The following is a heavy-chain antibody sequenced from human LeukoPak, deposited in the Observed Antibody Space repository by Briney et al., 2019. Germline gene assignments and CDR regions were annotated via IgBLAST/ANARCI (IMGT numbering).Heavy chain of an antibody. Sequence: ASVKVPCKASGYTFTSYDINWVRQATGQGLEWMGWMNPNSGNTGYAQKFQGRVTMTRNTSISTAYMELSSLRSEDTAVYYCARVGVPAALLRYYYYGMDVWGQGTTVTVSS. V-gene: IGHV1-8*01. J-gene: IGHJ6*02. CDR3: ARVGVPAALLRYYYYGMDV. CDR1: GYTFTSYD. D-gene: IGHD2-2*01. CDR2: MNPNSGNT.